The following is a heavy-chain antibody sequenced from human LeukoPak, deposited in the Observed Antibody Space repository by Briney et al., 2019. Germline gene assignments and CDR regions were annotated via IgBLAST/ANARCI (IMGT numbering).Heavy chain of an antibody. D-gene: IGHD3-22*01. Sequence: GGSLRLSCAASGFTFSDYYMSWLRQAPGKGLEWVSYISSSGSTIYYADSVKGRFTISRDNAKNSLYLQMNSLRAEDTAVYYCARGEYYYDSSGYYPFDYWGQGTLVTVSS. CDR3: ARGEYYYDSSGYYPFDY. CDR1: GFTFSDYY. V-gene: IGHV3-11*01. J-gene: IGHJ4*02. CDR2: ISSSGSTI.